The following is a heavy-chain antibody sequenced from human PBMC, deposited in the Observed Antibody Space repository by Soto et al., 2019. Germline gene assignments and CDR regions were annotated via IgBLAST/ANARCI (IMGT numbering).Heavy chain of an antibody. CDR2: ISYDGSNK. Sequence: GGSLRLSCAASGFTFSSYGMHWVRQAPGKGLEWVAVISYDGSNKYYADSVKGRFTISRDNSKNTLYLQMNSLRAEDTAVYYCAKDGLDDILTGARVGYYGMDVWGQGTTVTVSS. J-gene: IGHJ6*02. CDR3: AKDGLDDILTGARVGYYGMDV. V-gene: IGHV3-30*18. D-gene: IGHD3-9*01. CDR1: GFTFSSYG.